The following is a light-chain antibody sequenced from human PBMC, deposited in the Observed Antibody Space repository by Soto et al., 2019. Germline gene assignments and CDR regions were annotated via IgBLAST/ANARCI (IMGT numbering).Light chain of an antibody. CDR2: GVS. CDR3: QQFGNSRHT. J-gene: IGKJ2*01. V-gene: IGKV3-20*01. CDR1: QSLTNNY. Sequence: EIVLTQSPGTLSVSPGERITLACRASQSLTNNYVAWYQQKPGQAPRLLIYGVSSRATGIPDRFSGSGSVRDFTLTISRVEPEDVAVYYCQQFGNSRHTFGQGTKLEIK.